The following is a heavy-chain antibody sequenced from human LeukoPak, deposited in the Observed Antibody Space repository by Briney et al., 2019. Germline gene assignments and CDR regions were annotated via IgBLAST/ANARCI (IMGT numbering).Heavy chain of an antibody. V-gene: IGHV4-39*07. D-gene: IGHD6-19*01. Sequence: SETLSLTCTVSGGSISSSSYYWGWIRQPPGKGLEWIGSMYYSGNTFYNPSLKSRVTISVDTSKNQFSLKLNSVTAADTAVYYCARDNPVVGTTYYYYGLDVWGQGTTVTVSS. CDR3: ARDNPVVGTTYYYYGLDV. CDR2: MYYSGNT. J-gene: IGHJ6*02. CDR1: GGSISSSSYY.